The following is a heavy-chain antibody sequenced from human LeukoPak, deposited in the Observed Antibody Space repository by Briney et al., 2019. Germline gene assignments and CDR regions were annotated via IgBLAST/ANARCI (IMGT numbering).Heavy chain of an antibody. D-gene: IGHD3-10*01. V-gene: IGHV4-34*01. J-gene: IGHJ4*02. CDR2: INHSGST. Sequence: PSETLSLPSAFKVGSFMVSNWSGIRKPPGKGRGGMGEINHSGSTNYNPSLKSRVTISVDTSKNQFSLKLSSVTAADTAVYYCARKVGFGYYGSGSYFPFDYWGQGTLVTVSS. CDR1: VGSFMVSN. CDR3: ARKVGFGYYGSGSYFPFDY.